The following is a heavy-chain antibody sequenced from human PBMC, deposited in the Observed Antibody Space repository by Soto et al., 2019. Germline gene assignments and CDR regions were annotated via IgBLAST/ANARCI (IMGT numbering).Heavy chain of an antibody. J-gene: IGHJ3*02. CDR2: FDPEDGET. Sequence: ASVKVSCKVSGYTLTELSMHWVRQAPGKGREWMGGFDPEDGETIYAQKFQGRVTMTEDTSTDTVYMELSSLPYDDKHVHYCATRTIFGGVTLYAFDI. D-gene: IGHD3-3*01. CDR3: ATRTIFGGVTLYAFDI. V-gene: IGHV1-24*01. CDR1: GYTLTELS.